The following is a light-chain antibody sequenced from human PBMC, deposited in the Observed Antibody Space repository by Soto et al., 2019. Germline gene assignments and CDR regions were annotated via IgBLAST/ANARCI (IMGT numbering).Light chain of an antibody. CDR3: WSYAGSFSYV. J-gene: IGLJ1*01. CDR2: EVS. Sequence: QSALTQPASVSGSPGQSITISCTGSSSDVGSYTLVSWYQQHPGKVPKLMIYEVSKRPSGVSVRFSGSRSGNTASLTISGLQAEDEAYYFCWSYAGSFSYVFGTGTKVTVL. CDR1: SSDVGSYTL. V-gene: IGLV2-23*02.